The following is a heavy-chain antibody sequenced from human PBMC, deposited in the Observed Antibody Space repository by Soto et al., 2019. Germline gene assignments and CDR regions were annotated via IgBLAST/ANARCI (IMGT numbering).Heavy chain of an antibody. D-gene: IGHD2-15*01. CDR3: AAIVVGATRHSDVDH. V-gene: IGHV4-39*01. CDR2: MHASGGT. CDR1: GAPISSNDYF. J-gene: IGHJ4*02. Sequence: SETLSLTCSVSGAPISSNDYFWAWIRQPPGRGLEFIASMHASGGTYHASSLKSRATMSLDTSKDQFSLKLQSVTAADTGTYYCAAIVVGATRHSDVDHWGQGTLVTAPQ.